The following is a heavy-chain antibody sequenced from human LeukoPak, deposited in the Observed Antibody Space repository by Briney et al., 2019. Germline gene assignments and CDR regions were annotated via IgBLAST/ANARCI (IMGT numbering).Heavy chain of an antibody. CDR2: INHSGST. CDR3: ARARISMIVVVNYHYYYIDV. Sequence: PSETLSLTCAVYGGSFSGYYWSWIRQPPGKGLEWIGEINHSGSTNYNPSLKSRVTLSVDTSKNQFSLKLSSVTAADTAVYYCARARISMIVVVNYHYYYIDVWGKGTTVTVSS. V-gene: IGHV4-34*01. J-gene: IGHJ6*03. D-gene: IGHD3-22*01. CDR1: GGSFSGYY.